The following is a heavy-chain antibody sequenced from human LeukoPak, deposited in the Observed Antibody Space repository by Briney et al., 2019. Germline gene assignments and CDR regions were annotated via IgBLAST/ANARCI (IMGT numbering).Heavy chain of an antibody. CDR3: ARVGYYDSSGYSH. V-gene: IGHV4-31*03. Sequence: SETLSLTCTVSGGSISSGGYYWSWIRQHPGKGLEWIGYIYYSGSTYYNPSLKSRVTISVDTSKNQFSLKLSSVTAADTAVYYCARVGYYDSSGYSHWGQGTLVTVSS. J-gene: IGHJ4*02. CDR2: IYYSGST. D-gene: IGHD3-22*01. CDR1: GGSISSGGYY.